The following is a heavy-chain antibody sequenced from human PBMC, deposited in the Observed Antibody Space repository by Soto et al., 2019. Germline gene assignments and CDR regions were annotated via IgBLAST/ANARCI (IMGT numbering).Heavy chain of an antibody. CDR3: ARALAPIIDYQYYFEY. CDR2: IKQDGSEK. CDR1: GFTFSSYA. Sequence: GGSLRLSCAASGFTFSSYAMSWVRQAPGKGLEWVANIKQDGSEKYYVDSVKGRFTISRDNDKNSLYLQMTSLRVEDTALYFCARALAPIIDYQYYFEYWGLGTLVTVSS. J-gene: IGHJ4*02. D-gene: IGHD4-17*01. V-gene: IGHV3-7*03.